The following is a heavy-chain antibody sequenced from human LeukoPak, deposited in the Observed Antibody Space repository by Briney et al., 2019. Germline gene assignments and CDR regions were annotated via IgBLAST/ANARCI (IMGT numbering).Heavy chain of an antibody. CDR3: AKDHFDWLKY. Sequence: GGSLRLSCAGSGFTFSSYGMHWVRQAPGKGLEWVAFIRYDGSNKYYADSVKGRFTISRDNSKNTLYLQMNSLRAEDTAVYYCAKDHFDWLKYWGQGTLVTVSS. CDR1: GFTFSSYG. V-gene: IGHV3-30*02. J-gene: IGHJ4*02. D-gene: IGHD3-9*01. CDR2: IRYDGSNK.